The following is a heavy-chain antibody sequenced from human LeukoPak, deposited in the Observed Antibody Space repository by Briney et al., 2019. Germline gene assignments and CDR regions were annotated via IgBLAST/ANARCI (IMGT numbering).Heavy chain of an antibody. D-gene: IGHD3-16*01. CDR3: ARDTGGFRAFDI. CDR2: IYYSGST. Sequence: PSETLSLTCTVSGGSISSSSYYWGWIRQPPGKGLEWIGSIYYSGSTYYNPSLKSRVTISVDTSKNQFSLKLSSVTAADTAVYYCARDTGGFRAFDIWGQGTMVTVSS. V-gene: IGHV4-39*07. CDR1: GGSISSSSYY. J-gene: IGHJ3*02.